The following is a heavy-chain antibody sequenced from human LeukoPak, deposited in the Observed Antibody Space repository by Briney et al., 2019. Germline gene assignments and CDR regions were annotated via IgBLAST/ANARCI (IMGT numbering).Heavy chain of an antibody. CDR2: INLNGGIT. V-gene: IGHV3-20*04. J-gene: IGHJ6*02. CDR1: GFIFDDYG. Sequence: GGSLRLSCAASGFIFDDYGMNWVRQAPGKGLEWVSGINLNGGITGYADSVKGRFTISRDNAKNFLFLQMSSLRDEDTALYYCARRSGDYALDVWGQGTTVTVSS. CDR3: ARRSGDYALDV. D-gene: IGHD6-19*01.